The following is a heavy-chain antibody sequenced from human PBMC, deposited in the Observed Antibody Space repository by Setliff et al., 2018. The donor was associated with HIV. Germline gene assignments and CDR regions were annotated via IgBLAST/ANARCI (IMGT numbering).Heavy chain of an antibody. Sequence: ASVKVSCKASGYTFTSYSMHWVRQAPGQRLEWMGWLRSGTGDTSYSVKFQGRLTITRDTSANTAYMELSNLRSEDTAVYYCVRRATAAEVFDYWGQGTLVTVSS. CDR3: VRRATAAEVFDY. CDR1: GYTFTSYS. D-gene: IGHD6-13*01. J-gene: IGHJ4*02. CDR2: LRSGTGDT. V-gene: IGHV1-3*01.